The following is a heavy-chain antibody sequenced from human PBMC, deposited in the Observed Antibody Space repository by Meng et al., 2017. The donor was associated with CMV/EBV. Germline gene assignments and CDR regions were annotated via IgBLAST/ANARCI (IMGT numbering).Heavy chain of an antibody. CDR1: GYTFTGYY. J-gene: IGHJ6*02. V-gene: IGHV1-46*01. D-gene: IGHD6-6*01. CDR3: ARAISSSSVWYYYYGMDV. Sequence: ASVQVSCKASGYTFTGYYMHWVRQAPGQGLEWMGIINPSGGSTSYAQKFQGRVTMTRDTSTSTVYMELSSLRSEDTAVYYCARAISSSSVWYYYYGMDVWGQGTTVTVSS. CDR2: INPSGGST.